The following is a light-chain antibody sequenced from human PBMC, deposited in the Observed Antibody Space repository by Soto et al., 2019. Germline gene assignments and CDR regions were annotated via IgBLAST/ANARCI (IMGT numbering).Light chain of an antibody. J-gene: IGKJ1*01. CDR3: RQRYSRLSWS. CDR1: QSVGRN. CDR2: VAS. Sequence: EIVLTQSPATLSVSPGERATLSCRASQSVGRNLAGYQQQPGQAARLLLYVASTSATGSPARFSSSGSCRKFSLTIISLVPAEYSVYYCRQRYSRLSWSFGQGTKVDI. V-gene: IGKV3-11*02.